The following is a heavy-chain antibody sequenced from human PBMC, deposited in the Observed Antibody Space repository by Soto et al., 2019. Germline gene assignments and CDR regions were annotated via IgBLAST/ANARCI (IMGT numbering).Heavy chain of an antibody. Sequence: PSETLSLTCAVYGGSFSGYYWSWIRQPPGKGLEWIGEINHSGSTNYNPSLKSRVTISADTSKNQFSLKLSSVTAADTAVYYCARACIAVAGSPLRRRAFDIWGQGTMVTVSS. J-gene: IGHJ3*02. CDR2: INHSGST. V-gene: IGHV4-34*01. CDR3: ARACIAVAGSPLRRRAFDI. D-gene: IGHD6-19*01. CDR1: GGSFSGYY.